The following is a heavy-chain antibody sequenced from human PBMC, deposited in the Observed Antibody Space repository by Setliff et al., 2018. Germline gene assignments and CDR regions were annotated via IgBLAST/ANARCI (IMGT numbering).Heavy chain of an antibody. D-gene: IGHD4-4*01. V-gene: IGHV1-8*02. Sequence: EASVKVSCKASGYTFSNYDINWVRQGTGQGLEWMGWMNPNSGNTGYAQKFQGRVTMTRNTSISTVYMELTSLRYEDMAVYYCARGLRQDRSNSDVFDIWGQGTVVTVSS. J-gene: IGHJ3*02. CDR1: GYTFSNYD. CDR2: MNPNSGNT. CDR3: ARGLRQDRSNSDVFDI.